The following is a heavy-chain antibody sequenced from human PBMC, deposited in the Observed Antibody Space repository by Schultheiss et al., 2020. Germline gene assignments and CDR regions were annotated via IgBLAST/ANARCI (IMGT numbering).Heavy chain of an antibody. CDR1: GGSFSGYY. Sequence: GSLRLSCAVYGGSFSGYYWSWIRQPPGKGLEWIGYIYYSGSTNYNPSLKSRVTMSVDTSKNQFSLRLSSVTAADTAVYYCARGSYGDYGDCWGQGTLVTVSS. D-gene: IGHD1-26*01. CDR3: ARGSYGDYGDC. J-gene: IGHJ4*02. CDR2: IYYSGST. V-gene: IGHV4-34*11.